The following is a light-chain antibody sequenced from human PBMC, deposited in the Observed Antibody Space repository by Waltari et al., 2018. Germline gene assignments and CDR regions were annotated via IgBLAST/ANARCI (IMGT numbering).Light chain of an antibody. CDR2: VAS. CDR3: QQYGRSPLT. J-gene: IGKJ4*01. CDR1: QSVSRD. V-gene: IGKV3-20*01. Sequence: EVVLTQSPGTLSLSPGERATLSCRASQSVSRDLAWYQQKPGQAPRLLIYVASSRATGIPDRFSGSGSGTDFTLTINRLEPEDFAVYYCQQYGRSPLTFGGGTKVEIK.